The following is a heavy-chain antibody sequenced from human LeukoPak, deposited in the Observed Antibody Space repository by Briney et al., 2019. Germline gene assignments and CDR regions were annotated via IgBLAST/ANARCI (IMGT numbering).Heavy chain of an antibody. V-gene: IGHV3-23*01. J-gene: IGHJ4*02. D-gene: IGHD3-3*01. Sequence: PGGALRLSCAVSGFTFSSYAMTWVRPAPGEGLECVSTICGSGGSTYYADSVKGRFTISRDNSKNTLYLQMNSLRAEDTAVYYCAKDGLRFLEWAYYFDYWGQGTLVTVSS. CDR2: ICGSGGST. CDR3: AKDGLRFLEWAYYFDY. CDR1: GFTFSSYA.